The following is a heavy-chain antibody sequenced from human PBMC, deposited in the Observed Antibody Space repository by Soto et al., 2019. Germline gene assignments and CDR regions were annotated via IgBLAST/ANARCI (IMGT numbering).Heavy chain of an antibody. D-gene: IGHD2-21*02. CDR3: ARFIGRLVTAWFDP. V-gene: IGHV4-30-2*01. J-gene: IGHJ5*02. Sequence: QLQLRESGSGLVKPSQTLSLTCAVSGDSIDSGDYSRNWIRQPPGKGLEWIGYIHSNGVSYYNPSLKSRVTMSVDKSKNQFSLRLMSVTAADTAVYFCARFIGRLVTAWFDPWGQGTLVTVSS. CDR2: IHSNGVS. CDR1: GDSIDSGDYS.